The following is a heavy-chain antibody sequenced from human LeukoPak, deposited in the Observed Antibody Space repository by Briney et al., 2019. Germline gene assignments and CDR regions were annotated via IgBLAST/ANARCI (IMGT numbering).Heavy chain of an antibody. D-gene: IGHD6-19*01. V-gene: IGHV1-24*01. J-gene: IGHJ4*02. CDR1: GYTLTELS. Sequence: ASVKVSCKVPGYTLTELSMHWVRQAPGKGLEWMGGFDPEDGETIYAQKFQGRVTMTEDTSTDTAYMELSSLRSEDTAVYYCATSGQQWLVADFDYWGQGTLVTVSS. CDR3: ATSGQQWLVADFDY. CDR2: FDPEDGET.